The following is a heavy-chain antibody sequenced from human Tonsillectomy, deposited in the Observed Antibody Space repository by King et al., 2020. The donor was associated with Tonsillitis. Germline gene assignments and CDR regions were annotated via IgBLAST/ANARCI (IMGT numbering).Heavy chain of an antibody. V-gene: IGHV3-7*03. CDR1: GFSFNTYW. CDR2: INKDAIKN. D-gene: IGHD4-11*01. J-gene: IGHJ3*02. CDR3: VSDINSHYGESYYNVFDI. Sequence: VQLVEAGGGLVQPVGSLRLSCAASGFSFNTYWMAWVRQAPGKGLEWVANINKDAIKNYYVDSVLGRFTISRDNAKNSLYLQMNSLRGEDTAAYYCVSDINSHYGESYYNVFDIWGQGTMVTVSS.